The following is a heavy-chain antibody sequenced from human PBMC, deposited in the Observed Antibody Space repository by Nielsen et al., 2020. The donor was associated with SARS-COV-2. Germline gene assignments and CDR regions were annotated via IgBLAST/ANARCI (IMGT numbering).Heavy chain of an antibody. Sequence: GESLKISCAASGFTFSSYGMHWVRQAPGKGLEWVAVIWYDGSNKHYADSVKGRFTISRDNSKNTLYLQMNSLRAEDTAVYYCARDKYQLLWGDAFDIWGQGTMVTVSS. CDR2: IWYDGSNK. CDR3: ARDKYQLLWGDAFDI. V-gene: IGHV3-33*01. D-gene: IGHD2-2*01. CDR1: GFTFSSYG. J-gene: IGHJ3*02.